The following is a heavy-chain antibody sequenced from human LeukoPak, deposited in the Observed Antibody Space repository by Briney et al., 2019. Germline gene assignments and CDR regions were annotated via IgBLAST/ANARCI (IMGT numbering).Heavy chain of an antibody. D-gene: IGHD3-9*01. CDR2: IRSKANSYAT. CDR1: GFTFSGSA. CDR3: TMAPYYDILTGDDAFDI. Sequence: PGGSLKLSCAASGFTFSGSAMHWVRQASGKGLEWVGRIRSKANSYATAYAASVKGRFTISRDDSKNTAYLQMNSRKTEDTAVYYCTMAPYYDILTGDDAFDIWGQGTMVTVSS. V-gene: IGHV3-73*01. J-gene: IGHJ3*02.